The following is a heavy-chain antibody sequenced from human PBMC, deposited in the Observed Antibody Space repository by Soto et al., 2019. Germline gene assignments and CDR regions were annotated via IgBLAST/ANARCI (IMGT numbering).Heavy chain of an antibody. Sequence: PSETLSLTCAVYGGSFSGYYWTWIRQPPGTGLEWIGEINHSGSTNYNPSLKSRVTISVDTSKNQFSLKLTSVTAADTAVYYCAKDLEMAPNWSYWGQGTLLTVSS. CDR3: AKDLEMAPNWSY. D-gene: IGHD1-1*01. J-gene: IGHJ4*02. CDR2: INHSGST. CDR1: GGSFSGYY. V-gene: IGHV4-34*01.